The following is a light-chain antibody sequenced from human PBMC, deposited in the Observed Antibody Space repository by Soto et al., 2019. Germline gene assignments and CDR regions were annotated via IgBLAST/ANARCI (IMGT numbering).Light chain of an antibody. CDR2: GNS. V-gene: IGLV1-40*01. CDR1: SSNIGAGYD. J-gene: IGLJ1*01. Sequence: QSVLPQPPSVSGAPGQRVTISCTGSSSNIGAGYDVHWYQQLPGTAPKLLIYGNSNRPSWVHDRFSGSKSGTSASLAITGLEAEDEADYYCQSYDISLSGYVFVTGTKLTVL. CDR3: QSYDISLSGYV.